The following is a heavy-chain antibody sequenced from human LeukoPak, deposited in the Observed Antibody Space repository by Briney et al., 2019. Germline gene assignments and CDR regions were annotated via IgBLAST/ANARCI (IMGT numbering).Heavy chain of an antibody. J-gene: IGHJ5*02. D-gene: IGHD5-12*01. CDR2: IYYSGST. CDR1: GGSISSYY. CDR3: ARGLRGGGYVAWPLT. Sequence: SETLSLTCTVSGGSISSYYWSWIRQPPGKGLEWIGYIYYSGSTNYNPSLKSRVTISVDTSKNQFSLKLSSVTAADTAMYYCARGLRGGGYVAWPLTWGQGTLVTVSS. V-gene: IGHV4-59*12.